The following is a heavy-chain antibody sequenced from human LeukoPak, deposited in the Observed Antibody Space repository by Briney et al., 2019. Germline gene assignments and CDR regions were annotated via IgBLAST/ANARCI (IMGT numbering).Heavy chain of an antibody. J-gene: IGHJ4*02. D-gene: IGHD2-2*01. V-gene: IGHV3-23*01. Sequence: GGSLRLSCAASRFTFSSYAMNWVRQAPGKGLEWVSSISGSGGSTYYADSVKGRFTISRDNSMNTLYLQMNSLRAEDTAVYYCAKTNTGYCTTTSCPHIDYWGQGTLITVSS. CDR2: ISGSGGST. CDR3: AKTNTGYCTTTSCPHIDY. CDR1: RFTFSSYA.